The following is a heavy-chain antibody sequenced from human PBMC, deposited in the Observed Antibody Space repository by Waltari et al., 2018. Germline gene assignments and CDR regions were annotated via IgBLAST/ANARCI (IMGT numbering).Heavy chain of an antibody. CDR2: IVPLVDIA. D-gene: IGHD3-22*01. Sequence: QVQLVQSGAEVKKPGSSVKVSCTTSGASFTDYTFNWVRQAPGQGLEWMGRIVPLVDIADYTQEFQGRATFTADTSTRTAYMTLRNLRSEDTAVYYCARADYYDSSGLDHWGPGTLVTVSS. CDR3: ARADYYDSSGLDH. V-gene: IGHV1-69*02. CDR1: GASFTDYT. J-gene: IGHJ4*02.